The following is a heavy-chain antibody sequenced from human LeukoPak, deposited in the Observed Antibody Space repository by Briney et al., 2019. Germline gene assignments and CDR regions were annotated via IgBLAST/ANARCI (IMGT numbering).Heavy chain of an antibody. CDR1: GFTFDDYG. CDR3: ARLYCSTTSCYSSDY. D-gene: IGHD2-2*01. Sequence: PGGSLTLSCAVSGFTFDDYGMSWVRQAPGKGLEWVSGINWNGGSTGYADSVKGRFTISRENAKNSLYLQMNSLRAEDTAVYYCARLYCSTTSCYSSDYWGQGTLVTVSS. CDR2: INWNGGST. V-gene: IGHV3-20*04. J-gene: IGHJ4*02.